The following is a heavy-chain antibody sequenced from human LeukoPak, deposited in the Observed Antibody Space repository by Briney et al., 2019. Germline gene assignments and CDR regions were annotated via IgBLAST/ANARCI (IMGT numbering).Heavy chain of an antibody. CDR3: ARAVATIISNAFGY. J-gene: IGHJ4*02. D-gene: IGHD5-12*01. CDR1: GYTFTGYY. Sequence: ASVKVSCKASGYTFTGYYMHWVRQAPGQGLEWMGRINPNSGGTNYTQKFRGRVTMTRDTSISTAYMELSRLRSDDTAVYYCARAVATIISNAFGYWGQGTLVTVSS. V-gene: IGHV1-2*06. CDR2: INPNSGGT.